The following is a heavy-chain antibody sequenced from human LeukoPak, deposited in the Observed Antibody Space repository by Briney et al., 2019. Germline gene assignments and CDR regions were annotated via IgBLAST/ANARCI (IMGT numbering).Heavy chain of an antibody. CDR2: MNPNSGNT. CDR3: ARVGGIWFGDRGDDY. V-gene: IGHV1-8*01. D-gene: IGHD3-10*01. CDR1: GYTFTSCD. J-gene: IGHJ4*02. Sequence: ASVKVSCKASGYTFTSCDINWVRQATGQGLEWMGWMNPNSGNTGYAQKFQGRVTMTRNTSISTAYMELSSLRSEDTAVYYCARVGGIWFGDRGDDYWGQGTLVTVSS.